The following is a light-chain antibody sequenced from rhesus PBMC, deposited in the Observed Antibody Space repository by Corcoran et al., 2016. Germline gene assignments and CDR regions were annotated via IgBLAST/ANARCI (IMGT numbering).Light chain of an antibody. CDR3: QQHSSRLT. J-gene: IGKJ4*01. V-gene: IGKV1-22*01. Sequence: DIQMTQSPSSLSASVGDTVTITCRASQGISSWLAWYQPKPGKAPKLLIYKASSLQSGVPSRVSGSGSGTDFTLTISSLQSEDFATYYCQQHSSRLTFGGGPKVELK. CDR2: KAS. CDR1: QGISSW.